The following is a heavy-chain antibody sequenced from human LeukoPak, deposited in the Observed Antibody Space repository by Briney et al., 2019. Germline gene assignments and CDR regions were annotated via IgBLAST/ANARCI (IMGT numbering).Heavy chain of an antibody. J-gene: IGHJ2*01. V-gene: IGHV3-13*01. CDR2: FGSAGAT. CDR1: GFPLSAYD. Sequence: WRSLRLSRETSGFPLSAYDMHWVRQAPGKGLWWVSAFGSAGATYYPGAVRGRFTISRDYAKNSLYLQMNSLRTGDTAVYFCVRGALPGDNWYFDLWGRGTLVTVAS. CDR3: VRGALPGDNWYFDL.